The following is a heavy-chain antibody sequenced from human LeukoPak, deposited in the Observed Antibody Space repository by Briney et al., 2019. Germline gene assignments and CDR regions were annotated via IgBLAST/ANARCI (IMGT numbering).Heavy chain of an antibody. V-gene: IGHV4-34*01. D-gene: IGHD3-3*01. J-gene: IGHJ6*03. Sequence: SETLSLTCTVSGGSISSYYWSWIRQPPGKGLEWIGEINHSGSTNYNPSLKSRVTISVDTSKNQFSLKLSSVTAADTAVYYCAREAGNYDFWSGQYYYYYYMDVWGKGTTVTVSS. CDR3: AREAGNYDFWSGQYYYYYYMDV. CDR1: GGSISSYY. CDR2: INHSGST.